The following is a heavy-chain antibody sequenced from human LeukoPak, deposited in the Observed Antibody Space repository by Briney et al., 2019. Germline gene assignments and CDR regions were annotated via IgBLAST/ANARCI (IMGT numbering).Heavy chain of an antibody. CDR2: VYHSGST. D-gene: IGHD6-6*01. J-gene: IGHJ4*02. CDR3: ARLRDSRSYYFDN. Sequence: CWIRQPTGPWLPRAGSVYHSGSTYYTPSLQGRVTISVDTSKNQFSLQLSSVTAADTAVYYCARLRDSRSYYFDNWGQGILVTVCS. V-gene: IGHV4-39*01.